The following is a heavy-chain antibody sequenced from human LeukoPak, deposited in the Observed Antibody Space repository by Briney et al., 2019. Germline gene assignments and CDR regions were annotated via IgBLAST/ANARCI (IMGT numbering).Heavy chain of an antibody. Sequence: SETLSLTCAVYGGSFSGYYWSWIRQPRGKGLEWIGGINHSGSTNYNPSLKSRVTISVDTSKNQFSLKLSSVTAADTAVYYCARALYCSGGSCYHYGMDVWGQGTTVTVSS. V-gene: IGHV4-34*01. CDR1: GGSFSGYY. CDR2: INHSGST. D-gene: IGHD2-15*01. J-gene: IGHJ6*02. CDR3: ARALYCSGGSCYHYGMDV.